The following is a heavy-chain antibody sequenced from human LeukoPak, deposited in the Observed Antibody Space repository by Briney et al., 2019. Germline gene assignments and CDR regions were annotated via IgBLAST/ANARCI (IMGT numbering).Heavy chain of an antibody. CDR2: ISSSGSTI. D-gene: IGHD1-7*01. Sequence: GGSLRLSCAASGFTFSDYYMSWIRQAPGKGLEWVSYISSSGSTIYYAGSVKGRFTISRDNAKNSLYLQMNSLRAEDTAVYYCARSLMNSVRPYYYYYYGMDVWGQGTTVTVSS. CDR1: GFTFSDYY. CDR3: ARSLMNSVRPYYYYYYGMDV. J-gene: IGHJ6*02. V-gene: IGHV3-11*01.